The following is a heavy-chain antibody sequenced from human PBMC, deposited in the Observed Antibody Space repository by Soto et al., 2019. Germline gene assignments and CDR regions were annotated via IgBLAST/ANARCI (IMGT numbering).Heavy chain of an antibody. CDR1: GGSISSGGYY. Sequence: SETLSLTCTVSGGSISSGGYYWSWIRQHPGKGLEWIGYIYYTGSTYYNPSLKSRITISVDTSKNQISLKLTSLTAADTAVYYCARGVQSWGQGTQVTVSS. V-gene: IGHV4-30-4*08. J-gene: IGHJ5*02. CDR3: ARGVQS. CDR2: IYYTGST. D-gene: IGHD6-6*01.